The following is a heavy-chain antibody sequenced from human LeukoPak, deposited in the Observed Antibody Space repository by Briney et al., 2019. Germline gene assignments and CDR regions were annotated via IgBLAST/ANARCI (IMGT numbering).Heavy chain of an antibody. CDR3: ARDRTYRPSSSLDY. D-gene: IGHD6-6*01. V-gene: IGHV3-30*03. CDR1: GFTFSSYG. CDR2: ISYDGSNK. Sequence: GGSLRLSCAASGFTFSSYGMHWVRQAPGKGLEWVAVISYDGSNKYYADSVKGRFTISRDNSKNTLYLQMNSLRAEDTAVYYCARDRTYRPSSSLDYWGQGTLVTVSS. J-gene: IGHJ4*02.